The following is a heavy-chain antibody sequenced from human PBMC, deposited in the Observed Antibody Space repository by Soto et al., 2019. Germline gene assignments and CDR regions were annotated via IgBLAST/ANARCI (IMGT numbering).Heavy chain of an antibody. CDR1: GGSISSSSYY. D-gene: IGHD3-9*01. V-gene: IGHV4-39*01. J-gene: IGHJ4*02. CDR3: ARTPYDILTGYHFDY. CDR2: IYYSGST. Sequence: PSETLSLTCTVSGGSISSSSYYWGWIRQPPGKGLEWIGSIYYSGSTYYNPSLKSRVTISVDTSKNQFSLRLSSVTAADTAVYYCARTPYDILTGYHFDYWGQGTLVTVSS.